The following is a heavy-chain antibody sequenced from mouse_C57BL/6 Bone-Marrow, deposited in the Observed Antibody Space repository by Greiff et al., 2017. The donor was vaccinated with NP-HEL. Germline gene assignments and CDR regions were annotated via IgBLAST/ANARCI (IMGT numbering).Heavy chain of an antibody. CDR3: ARHDYDYFDY. D-gene: IGHD2-4*01. V-gene: IGHV1-81*01. CDR1: GYTFTSYG. J-gene: IGHJ2*01. Sequence: VQVVESGAELARPGASVKLSCKASGYTFTSYGISWVKQRTGQGLEWIGEIYPRSGNTYYNEKFKGKATLTADKSSSTAYMELRSLTSEDSAVYFCARHDYDYFDYWGQGTTLTVSS. CDR2: IYPRSGNT.